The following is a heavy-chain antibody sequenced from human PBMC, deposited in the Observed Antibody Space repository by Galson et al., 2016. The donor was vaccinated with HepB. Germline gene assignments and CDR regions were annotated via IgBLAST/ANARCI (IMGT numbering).Heavy chain of an antibody. CDR3: AREVSSGSPARLDS. D-gene: IGHD6-19*01. CDR2: IYYSGST. V-gene: IGHV4-59*01. Sequence: SETLSLTCTVSAGSISGYYWSWIRQPPGKGLEWVGYIYYSGSTVYTPSLKTRVTISIDTSKNLFSLKLSSVTAADTAVYYCAREVSSGSPARLDSWGQGIPVTVSS. J-gene: IGHJ4*02. CDR1: AGSISGYY.